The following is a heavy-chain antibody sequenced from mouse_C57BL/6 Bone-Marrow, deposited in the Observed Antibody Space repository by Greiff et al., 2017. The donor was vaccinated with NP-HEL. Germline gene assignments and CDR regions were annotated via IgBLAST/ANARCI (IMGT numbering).Heavy chain of an antibody. CDR1: GYTFTDYN. CDR2: INPNNGGT. D-gene: IGHD1-1*01. Sequence: VQLQQSGPELVKPGASVKIPCKASGYTFTDYNMDWVKQSHGKSLEWIGDINPNNGGTIYNQKFKGKATLTVDKSSSTAYMELRSLTSEDTAVYYCARVGYYGSSFAWFAYWGEGTLVTVSA. V-gene: IGHV1-18*01. J-gene: IGHJ3*01. CDR3: ARVGYYGSSFAWFAY.